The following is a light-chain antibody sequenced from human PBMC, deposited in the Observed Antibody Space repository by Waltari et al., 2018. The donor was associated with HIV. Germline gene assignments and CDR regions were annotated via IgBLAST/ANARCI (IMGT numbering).Light chain of an antibody. CDR2: WAS. Sequence: DIVMTQSPDSLAVSLGERATINCKSSQSVLYRSNNKNHLAWYQQKPGQPPKLLIYWASTREFGVPDRFSGSESGTDITLTISSLQAEDVAVYYCQQYYSSPFTFGGGTRVEIK. J-gene: IGKJ4*01. V-gene: IGKV4-1*01. CDR3: QQYYSSPFT. CDR1: QSVLYRSNNKNH.